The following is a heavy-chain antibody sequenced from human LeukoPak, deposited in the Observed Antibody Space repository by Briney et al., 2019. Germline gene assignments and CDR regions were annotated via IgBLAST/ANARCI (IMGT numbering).Heavy chain of an antibody. J-gene: IGHJ4*02. V-gene: IGHV4-59*08. CDR3: ARHTDGYYFDY. CDR2: IYYSGST. Sequence: KPSETLSLTCTVSGGSISSYYWSWIRQPPGKGLEWIGFIYYSGSTNYNPSLKSRVTISVDTSKNEFSLKLSSVTAADTAVYYCARHTDGYYFDYWGQGALVTVSS. CDR1: GGSISSYY. D-gene: IGHD4-17*01.